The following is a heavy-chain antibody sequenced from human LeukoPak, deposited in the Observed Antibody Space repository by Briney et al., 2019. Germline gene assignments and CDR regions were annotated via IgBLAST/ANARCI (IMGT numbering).Heavy chain of an antibody. D-gene: IGHD1-26*01. J-gene: IGHJ4*02. Sequence: GASVKVSCKASGYTFTSYYIHWVRQAPGQGLEWMGIVNPSGGATSYAQEFQGRVTMTRDTSTATVYMELSSLRSEDTAVSYCARDVGATYHFDSWGQGTVVTGSS. CDR1: GYTFTSYY. CDR2: VNPSGGAT. CDR3: ARDVGATYHFDS. V-gene: IGHV1-46*03.